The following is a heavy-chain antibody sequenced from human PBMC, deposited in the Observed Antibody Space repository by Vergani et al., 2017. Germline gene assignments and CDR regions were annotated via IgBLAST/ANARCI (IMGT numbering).Heavy chain of an antibody. J-gene: IGHJ6*03. Sequence: QVQLQESGPGLVKPSETLSLTCTVSGGSISSYYWSWIRQPPGKGLEWIGYIYYSGSTNYNPSLKSRVTISVDTSKNQFSLKLSSVTAADTAVYYCARRTTANYYYYMDVWGKGTTVTVSS. CDR2: IYYSGST. CDR3: ARRTTANYYYYMDV. V-gene: IGHV4-59*01. D-gene: IGHD1-7*01. CDR1: GGSISSYY.